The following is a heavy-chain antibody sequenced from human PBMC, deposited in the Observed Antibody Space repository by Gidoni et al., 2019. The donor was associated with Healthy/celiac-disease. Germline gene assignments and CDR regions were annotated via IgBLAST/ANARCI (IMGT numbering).Heavy chain of an antibody. CDR2: IYYSGST. D-gene: IGHD6-19*01. CDR3: ARRKYSSGWYTEPYFYY. Sequence: QLQLQESGPGLVKPSETLSLTCTVSGGSISSSSYYWGWIRQPPGKGLEWIGSIYYSGSTYYNPSLKSRVTISVDTSKNQFSLKLSSVTAADTAVYYCARRKYSSGWYTEPYFYYWGQGTLVTVSS. V-gene: IGHV4-39*01. CDR1: GGSISSSSYY. J-gene: IGHJ4*02.